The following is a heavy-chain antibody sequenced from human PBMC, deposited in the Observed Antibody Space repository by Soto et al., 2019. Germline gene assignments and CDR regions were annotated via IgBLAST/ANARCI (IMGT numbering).Heavy chain of an antibody. CDR3: ARSSIEPRVFMYPFDS. Sequence: SETLSLTCTVSGDSITSSSHYWGWIRQPPGKGLECIANIYYDGNTYYKPSLKSRVAISLDTSKNHFSLRLNSVTAADSAVYYCARSSIEPRVFMYPFDSWGQGTLVTVSS. V-gene: IGHV4-39*01. J-gene: IGHJ4*02. CDR1: GDSITSSSHY. CDR2: IYYDGNT. D-gene: IGHD6-6*01.